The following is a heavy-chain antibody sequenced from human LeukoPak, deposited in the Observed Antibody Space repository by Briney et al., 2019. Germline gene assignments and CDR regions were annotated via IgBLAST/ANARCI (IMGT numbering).Heavy chain of an antibody. CDR3: ARVRLSGVIDY. CDR1: GSSMYDYY. Sequence: PSETLSLSCTVSGSSMYDYYWSRIRQPPVKGLEWIGHIHYNGRTNYNPSLESPATISIDMSKNQFSLNLSSVTAADTAVYYCARVRLSGVIDYWGQGTLVTVSS. J-gene: IGHJ4*02. D-gene: IGHD2-15*01. CDR2: IHYNGRT. V-gene: IGHV4-59*01.